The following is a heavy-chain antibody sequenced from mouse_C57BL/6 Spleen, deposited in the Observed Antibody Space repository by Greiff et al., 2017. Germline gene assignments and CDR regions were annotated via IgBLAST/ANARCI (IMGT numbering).Heavy chain of an antibody. V-gene: IGHV1-4*01. J-gene: IGHJ1*03. D-gene: IGHD1-1*01. CDR2: INPSSGYT. Sequence: QVQLQQSGAELARPGASVKMSCKASGHTFTSYTMHWVKQRPGQGLEWIGYINPSSGYTKYNQKFKDKATLTADKSSSTAYMQLSSLTSEDSAVYYCARSLITTVVGDFDVWGTGTTVTVSS. CDR3: ARSLITTVVGDFDV. CDR1: GHTFTSYT.